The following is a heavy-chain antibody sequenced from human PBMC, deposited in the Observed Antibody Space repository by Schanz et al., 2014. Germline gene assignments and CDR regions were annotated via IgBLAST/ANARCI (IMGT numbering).Heavy chain of an antibody. CDR3: AKDHAGSDILTALGN. V-gene: IGHV1-18*01. J-gene: IGHJ4*02. CDR1: GYTFTSYG. Sequence: QVQLVQSGAEVKKPGASVKVSCKASGYTFTSYGISWVRQAPGQGLEWMGWISPYNGNTNYAQKLQGRVTMTRDTSTSTVYMELSSLRAEDTAVYYCAKDHAGSDILTALGNWGQGTLVTVSS. CDR2: ISPYNGNT. D-gene: IGHD3-9*01.